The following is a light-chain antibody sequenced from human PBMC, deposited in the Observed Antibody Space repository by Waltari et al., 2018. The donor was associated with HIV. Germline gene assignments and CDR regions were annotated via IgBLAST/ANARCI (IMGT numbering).Light chain of an antibody. CDR3: KQYDNLLT. CDR2: DAS. J-gene: IGKJ4*01. V-gene: IGKV1-33*01. CDR1: NDISIY. Sequence: DIQMTQSPSSLSASVGGRVTITCQARNDISIYLNWYQQKPGKAPKLLIYDASSLETGVPSRFSGSGSGTDFTFTISRLQPEDIATYYCKQYDNLLTFGGGTKVEIK.